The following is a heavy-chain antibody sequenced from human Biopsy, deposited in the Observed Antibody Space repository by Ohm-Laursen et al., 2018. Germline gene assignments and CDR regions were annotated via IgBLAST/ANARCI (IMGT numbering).Heavy chain of an antibody. J-gene: IGHJ4*02. CDR1: GYTFTNYA. V-gene: IGHV1-18*01. CDR2: ISVKTGNT. CDR3: AREGTSVTFFGKISDYYFDF. D-gene: IGHD3-3*01. Sequence: PSVKVSCKASGYTFTNYAINWVRQAPGQGLEWLGWISVKTGNTNYTQKLQGRVTMTTDTSTNTAYMELRSLRSDDTALYYCAREGTSVTFFGKISDYYFDFWGPGTVVTVPS.